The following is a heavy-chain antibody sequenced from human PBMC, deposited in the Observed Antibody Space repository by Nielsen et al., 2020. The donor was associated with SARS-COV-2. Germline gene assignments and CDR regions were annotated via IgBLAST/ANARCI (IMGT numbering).Heavy chain of an antibody. V-gene: IGHV3-23*01. J-gene: IGHJ4*02. CDR1: GFTFSSYA. D-gene: IGHD3-3*01. CDR3: AKGTEWLLSYYFDY. CDR2: ISGSGGST. Sequence: ETLSLTCAASGFTFSSYAMSWVRQAPGKGLEWVSAISGSGGSTYYADSVKGRFTISRDNSKNTLYLQMNSLRAEDTAVYYCAKGTEWLLSYYFDYWGQGTLVTVSS.